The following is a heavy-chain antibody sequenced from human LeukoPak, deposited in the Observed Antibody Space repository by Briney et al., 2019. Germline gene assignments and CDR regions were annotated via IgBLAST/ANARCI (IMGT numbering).Heavy chain of an antibody. V-gene: IGHV3-53*01. Sequence: GGSLRLSCAASGFTVSSNYMSWVRQAPGKGLEWVSVIYSGGGTYYADSVKGRFTISRDNSKNTLYLQMNSLRDEDTAVYYCARALPDYYYDSSGYYQYYFDYWGQGTLVTVSS. CDR2: IYSGGGT. D-gene: IGHD3-22*01. CDR1: GFTVSSNY. CDR3: ARALPDYYYDSSGYYQYYFDY. J-gene: IGHJ4*02.